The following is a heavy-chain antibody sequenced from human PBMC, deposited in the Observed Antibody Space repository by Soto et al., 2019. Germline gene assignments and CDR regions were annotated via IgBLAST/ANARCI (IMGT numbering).Heavy chain of an antibody. CDR1: GYTFTGYY. D-gene: IGHD2-2*01. CDR2: INPETGGT. Sequence: QVQLVQSGADVKTPGASVRVSCKASGYTFTGYYVHWVREAPGQGLEWMGWINPETGGTSYAQKFQGRGTLSRDTSINPAYLELSRLRFDDAAVYFCARERYQVISDGMDVWGQGTTVTVSS. CDR3: ARERYQVISDGMDV. J-gene: IGHJ6*02. V-gene: IGHV1-2*02.